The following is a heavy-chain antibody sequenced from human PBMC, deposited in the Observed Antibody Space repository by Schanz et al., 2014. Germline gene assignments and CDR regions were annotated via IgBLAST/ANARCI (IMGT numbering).Heavy chain of an antibody. CDR1: GFTFSDYY. D-gene: IGHD3-9*01. Sequence: VQLVESGGDLVKPGGSLRLSCAASGFTFSDYYMAWIRQAPGKGLEWVSHISGSSIHKNYADSVKGRFTISRDNSKNTLYLQMNSLRAEDTAVYYCAKDHAGSDILTALGNWGQGTLVTVSS. CDR3: AKDHAGSDILTALGN. CDR2: ISGSSIHK. V-gene: IGHV3-11*05. J-gene: IGHJ4*02.